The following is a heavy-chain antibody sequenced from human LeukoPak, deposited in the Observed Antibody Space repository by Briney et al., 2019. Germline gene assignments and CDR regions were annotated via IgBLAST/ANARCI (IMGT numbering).Heavy chain of an antibody. CDR3: ARGLRGPNY. D-gene: IGHD3-16*01. Sequence: KPSETLSLTCTVSGGSISSYYWSWIRQPPGKGLEWIGYIYYSGSTNYNPSPKSRVTISVDTSKNQFSLKLSSVTAADTAVYYCARGLRGPNYWGQGTLVTVSS. V-gene: IGHV4-59*08. CDR1: GGSISSYY. J-gene: IGHJ4*02. CDR2: IYYSGST.